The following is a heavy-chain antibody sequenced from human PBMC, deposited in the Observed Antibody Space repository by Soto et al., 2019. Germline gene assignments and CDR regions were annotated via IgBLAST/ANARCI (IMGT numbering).Heavy chain of an antibody. J-gene: IGHJ3*02. CDR2: IWYDGSNK. D-gene: IGHD6-6*01. V-gene: IGHV3-33*08. CDR3: ARAASSSDAFDI. Sequence: GGSLRLSCAASGFTFSSYGMHWVRQAPGKGLEWVAVIWYDGSNKYYADSVKGRFTISRDNSKNTLYLQMNSLRAEDTAVYYWARAASSSDAFDIWGQGTMVTVS. CDR1: GFTFSSYG.